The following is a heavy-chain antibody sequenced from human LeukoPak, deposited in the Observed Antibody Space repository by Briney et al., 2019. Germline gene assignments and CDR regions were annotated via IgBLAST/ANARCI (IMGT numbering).Heavy chain of an antibody. V-gene: IGHV4-39*07. CDR3: ARDCLTMVRGVIMGTRWFDP. Sequence: SETLSLTCTVSGGSIGNNHYYWGWLRQPPGKGLEWIGSIYYSGSTYYHPSLKSRVTISVDTSKNQFSLKLSSVTAADTAVYYCARDCLTMVRGVIMGTRWFDPWGQGTLVTVSS. J-gene: IGHJ5*02. CDR2: IYYSGST. D-gene: IGHD3-10*01. CDR1: GGSIGNNHYY.